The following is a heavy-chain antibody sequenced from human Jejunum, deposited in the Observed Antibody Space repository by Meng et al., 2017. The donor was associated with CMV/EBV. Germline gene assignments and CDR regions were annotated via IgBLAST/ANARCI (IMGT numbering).Heavy chain of an antibody. CDR1: GGSTSSTSDF. CDR2: INYRVGT. D-gene: IGHD6-6*01. V-gene: IGHV4-39*07. J-gene: IGHJ4*02. Sequence: TCTVSGGSTSSTSDFWTWIRQPPGKGLEWIGSINYRVGTFYTPSLESRVTISVDTSNNQFSLKLSSMTAADTAVYYCAREKSSAPHDWGQGTLVTRLL. CDR3: AREKSSAPHD.